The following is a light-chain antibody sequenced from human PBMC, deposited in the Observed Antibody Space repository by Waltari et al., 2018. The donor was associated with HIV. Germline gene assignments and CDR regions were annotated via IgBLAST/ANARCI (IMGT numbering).Light chain of an antibody. CDR3: TSFTSSSAWV. V-gene: IGLV2-14*03. Sequence: QSALTQPASVSGSLGQSITFSCTGTSSDTGSYTYVSWYQQHPGKAPTLIIYDVTNRPSGVSNRFSGSKSGNTASLTISGLQAEDEADYYCTSFTSSSAWVFGGGTMLTVL. CDR1: SSDTGSYTY. CDR2: DVT. J-gene: IGLJ3*02.